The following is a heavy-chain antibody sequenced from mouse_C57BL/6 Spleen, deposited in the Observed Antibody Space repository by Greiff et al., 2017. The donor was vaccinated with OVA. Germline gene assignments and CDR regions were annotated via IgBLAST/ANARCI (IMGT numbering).Heavy chain of an antibody. Sequence: QVQLQQPGAELVKPGASVKMSCKASGYTFTSYWLTWVKQRPGQGLEWIGDIYPGSGSTNYNEKFKSKATLSVDTSSSTAYMQLSSLTSEDSAVYYCARDGNYPYYFDYWGQGTTLTVSS. CDR3: ARDGNYPYYFDY. V-gene: IGHV1-55*01. CDR1: GYTFTSYW. D-gene: IGHD2-1*01. J-gene: IGHJ2*01. CDR2: IYPGSGST.